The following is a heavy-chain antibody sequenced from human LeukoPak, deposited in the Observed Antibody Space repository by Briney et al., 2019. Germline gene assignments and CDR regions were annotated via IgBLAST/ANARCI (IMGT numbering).Heavy chain of an antibody. J-gene: IGHJ4*02. CDR3: ARENSGSYREFDY. CDR2: IYTSGST. D-gene: IGHD1-26*01. V-gene: IGHV4-4*07. Sequence: SETLSLTCTVSGGSISSYYWSWIRQPAGKGLEWIGRIYTSGSTNYNASLKSRVSMSVDTSKNQFSLKLSSVTAADTAVFYCARENSGSYREFDYWGQGTLVTVAS. CDR1: GGSISSYY.